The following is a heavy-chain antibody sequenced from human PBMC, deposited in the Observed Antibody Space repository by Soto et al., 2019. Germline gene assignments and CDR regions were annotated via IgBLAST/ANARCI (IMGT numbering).Heavy chain of an antibody. Sequence: GGSLRLSCAVSGVTVNSNFMSWVRQAPGKGLEWVSVIFSGGNADYADSVKGRFIMSRDISKNTLYLQMNSLRAEDTAVYFCVKEFRGAFDYWGQGTLVTVSS. J-gene: IGHJ4*02. D-gene: IGHD3-10*01. CDR2: IFSGGNA. CDR3: VKEFRGAFDY. V-gene: IGHV3-53*01. CDR1: GVTVNSNF.